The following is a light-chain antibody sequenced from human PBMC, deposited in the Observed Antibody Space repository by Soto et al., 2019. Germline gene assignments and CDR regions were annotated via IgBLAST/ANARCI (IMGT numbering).Light chain of an antibody. CDR1: QSVSSN. CDR2: GAS. J-gene: IGKJ4*01. Sequence: EIAMTQSPATLSVSPGERGTLSCRASQSVSSNLAWYQQKPGQAPRLLIYGASTRATGIPARISGSGSGTEFTLTITSLQSEDFATYYCQQSYSTLTFGGGTKVDIK. CDR3: QQSYSTLT. V-gene: IGKV3-15*01.